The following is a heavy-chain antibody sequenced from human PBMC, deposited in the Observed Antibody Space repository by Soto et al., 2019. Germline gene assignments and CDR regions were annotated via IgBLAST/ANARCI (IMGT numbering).Heavy chain of an antibody. V-gene: IGHV4-4*07. CDR3: ARDQGVAAAGITWFDP. D-gene: IGHD6-13*01. CDR1: GASMNSYH. CDR2: THSSGST. J-gene: IGHJ5*02. Sequence: PSETLSLTCTVSGASMNSYHWSWIRQPAGKGLEWIGHTHSSGSTNYNPSLKSRVAMSVDTSKNQFSLRLMSLTAADTAVYYCARDQGVAAAGITWFDPWGQGSLVTSPQ.